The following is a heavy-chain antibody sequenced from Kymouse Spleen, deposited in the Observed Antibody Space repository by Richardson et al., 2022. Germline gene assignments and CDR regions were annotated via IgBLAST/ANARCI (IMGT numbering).Heavy chain of an antibody. CDR3: ARGEGAAASDYFDY. CDR1: GGSFSGYY. V-gene: IGHV4-34*01. Sequence: QVQLQQWGAGLLKPSETLSLTCAVYGGSFSGYYWSWIRQPPGKGLEWIGEINHSGSTNYNPSLKSRVTISVDTSKNQFSLKLSSVTAADTAVYYCARGEGAAASDYFDYWGQGTLVTVSS. CDR2: INHSGST. J-gene: IGHJ4*02. D-gene: IGHD6-13*01.